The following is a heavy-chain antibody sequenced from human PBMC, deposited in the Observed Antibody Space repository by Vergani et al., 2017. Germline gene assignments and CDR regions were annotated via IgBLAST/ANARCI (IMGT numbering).Heavy chain of an antibody. D-gene: IGHD6-13*01. J-gene: IGHJ4*02. Sequence: QVQLQQWGAGLLKPSETLSLTCAVYGGSFSGYYWSWIRQPPGKGLEWIGEINHSGSTNYNPSLKGGVTISVDPAKNQFSLKLRSVTAADTAVYYCARGKYSSSWYDYWGQGTLVTVSS. V-gene: IGHV4-34*01. CDR1: GGSFSGYY. CDR2: INHSGST. CDR3: ARGKYSSSWYDY.